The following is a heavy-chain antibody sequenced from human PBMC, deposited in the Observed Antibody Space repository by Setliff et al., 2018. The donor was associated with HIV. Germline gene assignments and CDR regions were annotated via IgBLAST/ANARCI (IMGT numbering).Heavy chain of an antibody. Sequence: SVKVSCKASGFTFTSSAMQWVRQARGQRLEWIGWIVVGSGNTNYAQKFQERVTITRDMSTSTAYMELSSLRSEDTAVYYCARDGHYNFWSGYGYYYYHMDVWGKGTTVTVSS. V-gene: IGHV1-58*02. CDR3: ARDGHYNFWSGYGYYYYHMDV. D-gene: IGHD3-3*01. CDR1: GFTFTSSA. J-gene: IGHJ6*03. CDR2: IVVGSGNT.